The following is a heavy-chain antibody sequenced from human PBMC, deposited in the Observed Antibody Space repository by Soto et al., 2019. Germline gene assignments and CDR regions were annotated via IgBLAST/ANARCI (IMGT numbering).Heavy chain of an antibody. J-gene: IGHJ3*02. CDR1: GYTFTSYG. V-gene: IGHV1-18*01. CDR3: DSKHSSGCYNDAFDI. D-gene: IGHD6-19*01. Sequence: ASVKVSCKASGYTFTSYGISWVRQAPGEGLEWMGWISAYNGNTNYAQKLQGRVTMTTDTSTSTAYMELRSLRSDDTAVYYCDSKHSSGCYNDAFDIWGQGTMVTVSS. CDR2: ISAYNGNT.